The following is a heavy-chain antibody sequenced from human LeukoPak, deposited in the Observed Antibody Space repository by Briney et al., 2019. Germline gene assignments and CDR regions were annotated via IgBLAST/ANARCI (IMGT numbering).Heavy chain of an antibody. V-gene: IGHV1-2*02. Sequence: GASVKVSCKASGYTFTGYYMHWVRQAPGQGLEWMGWINPNSGGTNYAQKFQGRVTMTRDTSISTAYMELSRLRSDDTAVYYCARGTGDGYKNPDYWGQGTLVTVSS. D-gene: IGHD5-24*01. CDR1: GYTFTGYY. J-gene: IGHJ4*02. CDR2: INPNSGGT. CDR3: ARGTGDGYKNPDY.